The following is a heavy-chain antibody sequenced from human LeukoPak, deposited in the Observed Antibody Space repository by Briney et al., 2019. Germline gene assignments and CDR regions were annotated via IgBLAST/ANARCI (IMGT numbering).Heavy chain of an antibody. D-gene: IGHD3-9*01. CDR1: GFTFSSYW. J-gene: IGHJ6*03. V-gene: IGHV3-7*01. CDR2: FKQGVSEK. Sequence: GGSLGLSCAASGFTFSSYWMSWVRQAPGKGLEWVANFKQGVSEKYYVDSVKGRFTISRDNAKNSLYLQMNSLRAEDTAVYYCARESRGYDILTGKYHRGYYSYYMDVWGKGTTVTVSS. CDR3: ARESRGYDILTGKYHRGYYSYYMDV.